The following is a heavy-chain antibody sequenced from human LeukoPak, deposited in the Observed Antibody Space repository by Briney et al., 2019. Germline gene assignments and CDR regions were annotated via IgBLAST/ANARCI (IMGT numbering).Heavy chain of an antibody. CDR2: IKQDGSEK. CDR1: GFTFSSYW. V-gene: IGHV3-7*01. CDR3: ARVRVRGIITYYFDY. J-gene: IGHJ4*02. Sequence: GGSLRLSCAASGFTFSSYWMSWVRQAPEKGLEWVANIKQDGSEKYYVDSVKGRFTISRDNAKNSLCLQMNSLRAEDTAVYYCARVRVRGIITYYFDYWGQGTLVTVSS. D-gene: IGHD3-10*01.